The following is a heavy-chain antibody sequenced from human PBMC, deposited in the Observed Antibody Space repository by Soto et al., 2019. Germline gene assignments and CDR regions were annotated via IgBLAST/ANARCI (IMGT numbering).Heavy chain of an antibody. Sequence: QVQLQESGPGLVKPSETLSLTCSVSGGSIGSYYWSWIRQPPGKGLEWIGYIYYSGSTNYNPSLNSRVTTSVDTSKNQFSLKLSSVTAADTAVYYCARGGWRQIDYWGQGTLVTVSS. CDR3: ARGGWRQIDY. CDR1: GGSIGSYY. J-gene: IGHJ4*02. V-gene: IGHV4-59*08. D-gene: IGHD3-3*01. CDR2: IYYSGST.